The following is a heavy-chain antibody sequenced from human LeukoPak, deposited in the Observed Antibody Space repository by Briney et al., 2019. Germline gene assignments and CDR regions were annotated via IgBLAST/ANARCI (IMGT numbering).Heavy chain of an antibody. Sequence: GGTLSFSCAASAFTFSTIGWTWVGQAPWKGREDISIISVGGGGTAYEDPAKGRFPISRDNFKNTLYLQMNSLRAEDTAVYYCAKDGSALWFGELSRWFDPWGQGTLVTVSS. D-gene: IGHD3-10*01. CDR1: AFTFSTIG. V-gene: IGHV3-23*01. CDR3: AKDGSALWFGELSRWFDP. J-gene: IGHJ5*02. CDR2: ISVGGGGT.